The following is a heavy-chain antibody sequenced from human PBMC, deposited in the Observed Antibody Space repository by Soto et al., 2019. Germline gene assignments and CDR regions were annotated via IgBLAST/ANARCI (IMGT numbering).Heavy chain of an antibody. Sequence: QLQLQESGPGLVKPSETLSLTCTVSGGSISSSSYYWGWIRQPPGKGLEWIGSIYYSGSTYYNPSLKSRVTISVDTSKNQFSLKLSSVTAADTAVYYCARRVVAVAGSTFFDYWGQGTLVTVSS. D-gene: IGHD6-19*01. CDR3: ARRVVAVAGSTFFDY. V-gene: IGHV4-39*01. J-gene: IGHJ4*02. CDR2: IYYSGST. CDR1: GGSISSSSYY.